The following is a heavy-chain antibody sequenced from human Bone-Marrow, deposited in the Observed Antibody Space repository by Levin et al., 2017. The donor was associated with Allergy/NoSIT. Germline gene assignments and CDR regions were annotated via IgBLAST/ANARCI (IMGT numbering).Heavy chain of an antibody. Sequence: GGSLRLSCKASGFALTSVWMHWVRQVPGKGLVWVSRISENGRTINYADFVRGRFTISRDDAKNILYLQMNSLTDEDTALYYCATVVPSKAFAFDGWGQGTMVTV. V-gene: IGHV3-74*01. J-gene: IGHJ3*01. D-gene: IGHD5-12*01. CDR3: ATVVPSKAFAFDG. CDR1: GFALTSVW. CDR2: ISENGRTI.